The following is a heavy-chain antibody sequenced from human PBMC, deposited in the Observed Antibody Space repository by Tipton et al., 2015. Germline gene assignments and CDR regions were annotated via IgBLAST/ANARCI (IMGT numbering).Heavy chain of an antibody. D-gene: IGHD6-6*01. Sequence: TLSLTCTVSGGSISSDTYSWSWIRQPPGKGLEWIGEINHRGSTNYNSSLKSRVTMSVDTSKNHFSLKLSSVTAADTAVYYCATEIGVSARSFDYWGQGTLVTVSS. CDR2: INHRGST. CDR1: GGSISSDTYS. J-gene: IGHJ4*02. V-gene: IGHV4-39*02. CDR3: ATEIGVSARSFDY.